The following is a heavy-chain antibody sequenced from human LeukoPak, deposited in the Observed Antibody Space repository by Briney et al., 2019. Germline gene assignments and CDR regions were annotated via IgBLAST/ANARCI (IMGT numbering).Heavy chain of an antibody. J-gene: IGHJ4*02. CDR3: AREIYGSGSYFDY. CDR2: IIPIFGTA. Sequence: SVKVSCKASGGTFSSYAISWVRQAPGQGLEWMGGIIPIFGTANYAQKFQGRVTITADESTSTAYMELSSLRSGDTAVYYCAREIYGSGSYFDYWGQGTLVTVSS. CDR1: GGTFSSYA. V-gene: IGHV1-69*13. D-gene: IGHD3-10*01.